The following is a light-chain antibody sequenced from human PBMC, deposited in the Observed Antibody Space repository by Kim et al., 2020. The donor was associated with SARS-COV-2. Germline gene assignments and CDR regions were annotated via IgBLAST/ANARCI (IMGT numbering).Light chain of an antibody. Sequence: QSALTQPRSVSGSPGQSVTISCTGTSSDVGDYNYVSWYQQHPDKAPKLMIYDVTKRPSGVPDRFSGSKSGSTASLTISGLQTEDEADYFCSSYAGDYTWVFGGGTQLTVL. V-gene: IGLV2-11*01. CDR2: DVT. CDR1: SSDVGDYNY. CDR3: SSYAGDYTWV. J-gene: IGLJ3*02.